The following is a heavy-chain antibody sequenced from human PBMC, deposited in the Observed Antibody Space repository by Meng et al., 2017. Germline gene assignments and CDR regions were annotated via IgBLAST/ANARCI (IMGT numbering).Heavy chain of an antibody. D-gene: IGHD3-10*01. CDR3: ARGRWRGNRFDP. V-gene: IGHV4-34*01. J-gene: IGHJ5*02. Sequence: QVQLPHGGAGLLKPSETLSLPCAVYGGSFSGYYWSWIRQPPGKGLEWIGEINHSGSTNYNPSLKSRVTISVDTSKNQFSLKLSPVTAADTAVYYCARGRWRGNRFDPWGQGTLVTVSS. CDR2: INHSGST. CDR1: GGSFSGYY.